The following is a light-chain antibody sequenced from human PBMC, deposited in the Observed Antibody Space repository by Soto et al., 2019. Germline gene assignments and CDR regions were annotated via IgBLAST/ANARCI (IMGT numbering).Light chain of an antibody. CDR3: QQAISFPIT. Sequence: DIPVTQSPSSVSASVGDTVTITCRTSQPISSWLAWYQQKPGKAPQVLIQAASSLQRGVPLRFSGSGSGTNFTLTISSLQPEDFATYYCQQAISFPITFGQGTRLEI. V-gene: IGKV1-12*01. CDR2: AAS. J-gene: IGKJ5*01. CDR1: QPISSW.